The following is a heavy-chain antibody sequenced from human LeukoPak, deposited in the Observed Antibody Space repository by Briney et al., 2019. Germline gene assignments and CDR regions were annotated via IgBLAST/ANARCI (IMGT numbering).Heavy chain of an antibody. CDR2: ISSSSSYI. J-gene: IGHJ4*02. V-gene: IGHV3-21*01. CDR1: GFTFSSYS. Sequence: GGSLRLSCAASGFTFSSYSMNWVRQAPGKGLEWVSSISSSSSYIYYADSVKGRFTISRDNAKNSLYLQMNSLRAEDTAVYYCARGGYSGWRFDYWGQGILVTVSS. CDR3: ARGGYSGWRFDY. D-gene: IGHD5-12*01.